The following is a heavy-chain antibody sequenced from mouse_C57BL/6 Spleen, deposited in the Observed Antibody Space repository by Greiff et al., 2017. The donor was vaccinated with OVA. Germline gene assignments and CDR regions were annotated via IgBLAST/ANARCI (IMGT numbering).Heavy chain of an antibody. Sequence: VKQSCKASGYTFTSYWMHWVKQRPIQGLEWIGNIDPSDSETHYNQKFKDKATLTVDKSSSTAYMQLSSLTSEDSAVYYCARWDYYGSSYWYFDVWGTGTTVTVSS. CDR3: ARWDYYGSSYWYFDV. D-gene: IGHD1-1*01. V-gene: IGHV1-52*01. CDR2: IDPSDSET. J-gene: IGHJ1*03. CDR1: GYTFTSYW.